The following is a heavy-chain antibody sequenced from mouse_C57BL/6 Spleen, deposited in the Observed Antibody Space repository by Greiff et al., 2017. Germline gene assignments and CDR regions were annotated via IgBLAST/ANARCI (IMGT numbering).Heavy chain of an antibody. CDR1: GYSFTGYY. V-gene: IGHV1-42*01. CDR2: INPSTGGT. J-gene: IGHJ2*01. Sequence: VQLQQPGPELVKPGASVKISCKASGYSFTGYYMNWVKQSPEKSLEWIGEINPSTGGTTYNQKFKAKATLTVDKSSSTAYMQLKSLTSEDSAVYYCARDNFDYWGQGTTLTVSS. CDR3: ARDNFDY.